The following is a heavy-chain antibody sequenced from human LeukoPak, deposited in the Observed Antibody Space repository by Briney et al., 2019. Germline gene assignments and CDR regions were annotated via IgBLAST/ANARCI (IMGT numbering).Heavy chain of an antibody. CDR1: GCTFSSYW. CDR3: ATDYHGYFDY. Sequence: GGSLRLSCAASGCTFSSYWMTWVRQPPGKGLEWVANINQDGGEKYYVDSVKGRFTISRDNAKNSLYLQMSSLRAEDAAVYYCATDYHGYFDYWGQGTLVTVSS. CDR2: INQDGGEK. J-gene: IGHJ4*02. V-gene: IGHV3-7*01. D-gene: IGHD1-14*01.